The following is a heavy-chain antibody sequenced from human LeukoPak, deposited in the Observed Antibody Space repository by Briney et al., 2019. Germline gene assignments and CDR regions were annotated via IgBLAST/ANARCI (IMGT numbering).Heavy chain of an antibody. Sequence: GASVKVSCKASGYTFTGYYMHWVRQAPGQGLEWMGWISAYNGNTNYAQKLQGRVTMTTDTSTSTAYMELRSLRSDDTAVYYCARDRDYYYGSGSYSQPPDYWGQGTLVTVSS. CDR3: ARDRDYYYGSGSYSQPPDY. D-gene: IGHD3-10*01. V-gene: IGHV1-18*04. CDR1: GYTFTGYY. CDR2: ISAYNGNT. J-gene: IGHJ4*02.